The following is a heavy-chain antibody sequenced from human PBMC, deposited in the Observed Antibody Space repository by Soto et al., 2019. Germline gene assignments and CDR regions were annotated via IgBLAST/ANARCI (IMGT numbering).Heavy chain of an antibody. CDR2: IKSKTDGGTT. CDR3: TTGVVVVPAAIMYYYYGMDV. V-gene: IGHV3-15*07. J-gene: IGHJ6*02. CDR1: GFTFSNAW. Sequence: PGGSLRLSCAASGFTFSNAWMNWVRQAQGKGLEWVGRIKSKTDGGTTDYAAPVKGRFTISRDDSKNTLYLQMNSLKTEDTAVYYCTTGVVVVPAAIMYYYYGMDVWGQGTTVTVSS. D-gene: IGHD2-2*01.